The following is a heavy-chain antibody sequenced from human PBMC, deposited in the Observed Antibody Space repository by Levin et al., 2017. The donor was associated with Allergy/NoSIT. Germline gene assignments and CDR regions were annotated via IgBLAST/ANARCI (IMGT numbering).Heavy chain of an antibody. V-gene: IGHV4-30-4*01. J-gene: IGHJ6*02. CDR1: GGSISSGDYY. D-gene: IGHD3-9*01. CDR3: ARGVILTGYYRDYYYYGMDV. Sequence: SETLSLTCTVSGGSISSGDYYWSWIRQPPGKGLEWIGYIYYSGSTYYNPSLKSRVTISVDTSKNQFSLKLSSVTAADTAVYYCARGVILTGYYRDYYYYGMDVWGQGTTVTVSS. CDR2: IYYSGST.